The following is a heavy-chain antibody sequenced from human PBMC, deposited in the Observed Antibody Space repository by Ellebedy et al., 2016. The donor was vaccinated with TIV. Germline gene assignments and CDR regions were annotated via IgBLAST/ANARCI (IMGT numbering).Heavy chain of an antibody. CDR2: IYYNGRA. D-gene: IGHD6-19*01. CDR1: SDSFTTDF. CDR3: ARASYSIGYYGIDY. V-gene: IGHV4-59*01. Sequence: MPSETLSLTCTVSSDSFTTDFWNWIRQTQEKGLEWMGYIYYNGRASYNPSLKSRATMSIDTSKNQVSLNLSSVTAADTDVYYCARASYSIGYYGIDYWGPGNLVTVSS. J-gene: IGHJ4*02.